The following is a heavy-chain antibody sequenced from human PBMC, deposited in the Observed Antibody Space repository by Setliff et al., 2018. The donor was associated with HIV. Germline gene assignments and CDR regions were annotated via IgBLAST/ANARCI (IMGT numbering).Heavy chain of an antibody. CDR2: IYSSGST. V-gene: IGHV4-4*09. CDR3: ARHSPSDY. CDR1: GDPIGTYS. Sequence: SETLSLTCAVSGDPIGTYSWHWIRQSPGKGLEWIGYIYSSGSTSYNPSLKSRVTISVDTSKNPFSLKLSSVTAADTAVYYCARHSPSDYWGQGTLVTVSS. J-gene: IGHJ4*02.